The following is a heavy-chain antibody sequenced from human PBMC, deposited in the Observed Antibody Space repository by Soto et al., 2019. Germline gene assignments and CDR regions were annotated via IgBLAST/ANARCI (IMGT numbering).Heavy chain of an antibody. Sequence: PGGSLRLSCAASGFTFSSYSMNWVRQAPGKGLEWVSSISSSSSYIYYADPVKGRFTISRDNAKNSLYLQMNSLRAEDTAVYYCAREVWFSPYYFDYWGQGTLVTVSS. V-gene: IGHV3-21*01. CDR2: ISSSSSYI. J-gene: IGHJ4*02. CDR1: GFTFSSYS. D-gene: IGHD3-10*01. CDR3: AREVWFSPYYFDY.